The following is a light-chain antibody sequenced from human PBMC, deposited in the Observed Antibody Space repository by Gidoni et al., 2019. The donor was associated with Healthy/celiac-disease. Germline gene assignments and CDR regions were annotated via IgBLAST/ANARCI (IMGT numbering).Light chain of an antibody. J-gene: IGKJ3*01. CDR2: AAS. CDR3: QQSYSTPRFT. CDR1: QSISSY. V-gene: IGKV1-39*01. Sequence: DLQMTHSPSTLSASVGDRVTITCRASQSISSYLNWYQQKPGKAPKLLIYAASSLQSGVPSRFSGSGSGTDFTLTISSRQPEDFATYYCQQSYSTPRFTFGPGTKVDIK.